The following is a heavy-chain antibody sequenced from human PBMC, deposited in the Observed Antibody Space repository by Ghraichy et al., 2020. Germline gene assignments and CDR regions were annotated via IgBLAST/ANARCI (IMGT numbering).Heavy chain of an antibody. CDR2: ISSSSSYI. Sequence: GGSLRLSCAASGFTFSSYSMNWVRQAPGKGLEWVSSISSSSSYIYYADSVKGRFTISRDNAKNSLYLQMNSLRAEDTAVYYCARGSPTMPEAYYYYGMDVWGQGTTVTVSS. D-gene: IGHD2-2*01. CDR3: ARGSPTMPEAYYYYGMDV. V-gene: IGHV3-21*01. CDR1: GFTFSSYS. J-gene: IGHJ6*02.